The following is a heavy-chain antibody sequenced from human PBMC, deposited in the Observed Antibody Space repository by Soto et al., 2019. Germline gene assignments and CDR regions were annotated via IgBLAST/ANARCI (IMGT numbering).Heavy chain of an antibody. CDR2: ISGSGGST. V-gene: IGHV3-23*01. CDR3: ANRGGAVAGTSADYCGMDV. J-gene: IGHJ6*02. CDR1: GFTFSRYA. Sequence: GGSLTLSCAVSGFTFSRYAVSWVRQAPGKGLEWGSAISGSGGSTYYADSVKGRFTISRDNSKNTLYLQMNSLRAEDTAVYYCANRGGAVAGTSADYCGMDVWGQGTTVTVSS. D-gene: IGHD6-19*01.